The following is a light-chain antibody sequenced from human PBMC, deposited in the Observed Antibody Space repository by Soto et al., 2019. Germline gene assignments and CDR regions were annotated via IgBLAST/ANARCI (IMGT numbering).Light chain of an antibody. CDR3: QQSYSSPPLT. Sequence: DIQLTQSPSSLSASVGDRVTITCRASQNIDKYLNWYQQRPGRAPKLLIYAASFLQDGVPSRFSGRGSGTHFSLAISGLQPEDFATYYCQQSYSSPPLTFGAGTKVEIK. CDR1: QNIDKY. CDR2: AAS. V-gene: IGKV1-39*01. J-gene: IGKJ4*01.